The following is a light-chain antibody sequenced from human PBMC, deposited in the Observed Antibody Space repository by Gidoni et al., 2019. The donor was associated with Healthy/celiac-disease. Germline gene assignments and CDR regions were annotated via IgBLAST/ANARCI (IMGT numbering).Light chain of an antibody. V-gene: IGKV1-39*01. CDR2: AAS. CDR1: QSISSY. CDR3: QQSYSTPHST. J-gene: IGKJ1*01. Sequence: DIQMTQSPSSLSASVGDRVTITCRASQSISSYLNWYQQKPGKAPKLLIYAASSLQSGVPSRFSGSGSGTDFTLTISSLQPEDFATYYCQQSYSTPHSTFXQXTKVEIK.